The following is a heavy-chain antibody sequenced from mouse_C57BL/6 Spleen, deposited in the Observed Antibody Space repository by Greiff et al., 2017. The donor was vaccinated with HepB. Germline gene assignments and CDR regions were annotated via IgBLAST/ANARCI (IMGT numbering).Heavy chain of an antibody. CDR2: IYPGDGDT. Sequence: VQLQESGAELVKPGASVKISCKASGYAFSSYWMNWVKQRPGKGLEWIGQIYPGDGDTNYNGKFKGKATLTADKSSSTAYMQLSSLTSEDSAVYFCARGDSNLYYFDYWGQGTTLTGSS. D-gene: IGHD2-5*01. CDR1: GYAFSSYW. J-gene: IGHJ2*01. CDR3: ARGDSNLYYFDY. V-gene: IGHV1-80*01.